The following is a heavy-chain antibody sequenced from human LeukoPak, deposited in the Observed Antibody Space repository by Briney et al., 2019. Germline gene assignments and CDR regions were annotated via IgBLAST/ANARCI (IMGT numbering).Heavy chain of an antibody. V-gene: IGHV4-59*01. J-gene: IGHJ3*02. CDR3: ARKAEGYSYGYGDAFDI. CDR2: IYYSGST. CDR1: GGSISSYY. Sequence: SETLSLTCTVSGGSISSYYWSWIRQPPGKGLEWIGYIYYSGSTNYNPSLKSRVTISVDTSKNQFPLKLSSVTAADTAVYYCARKAEGYSYGYGDAFDIWGQGTMVTVSS. D-gene: IGHD5-18*01.